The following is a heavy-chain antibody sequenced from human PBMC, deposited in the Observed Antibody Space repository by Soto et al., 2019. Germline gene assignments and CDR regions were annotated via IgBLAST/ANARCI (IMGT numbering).Heavy chain of an antibody. J-gene: IGHJ5*02. Sequence: PSETLSLTCTVSGGSISSYYWSWIRQPPGKGLEWIGYIYSSGTTNYNPSLKSRVSISVDKSKNQVSLKLSSVTVADTAVYYCARSYTTTWTSWGPSGKGTRATVS. CDR3: ARSYTTTWTSWGP. CDR2: IYSSGTT. CDR1: GGSISSYY. V-gene: IGHV4-59*01. D-gene: IGHD2-2*01.